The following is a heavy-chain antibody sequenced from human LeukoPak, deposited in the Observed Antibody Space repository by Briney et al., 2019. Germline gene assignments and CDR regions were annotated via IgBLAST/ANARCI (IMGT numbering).Heavy chain of an antibody. Sequence: PSETLSLTCTVSGGAISPYYWSWIRQPPGKGLEWIGYISYSGSTKSNPSLKSRVTISVDASKSQFSVKLTSVTAADTAVYYCAREASGSFPDAFEIWGQGTMVTVSS. CDR3: AREASGSFPDAFEI. CDR1: GGAISPYY. J-gene: IGHJ3*02. V-gene: IGHV4-59*01. D-gene: IGHD3-10*01. CDR2: ISYSGST.